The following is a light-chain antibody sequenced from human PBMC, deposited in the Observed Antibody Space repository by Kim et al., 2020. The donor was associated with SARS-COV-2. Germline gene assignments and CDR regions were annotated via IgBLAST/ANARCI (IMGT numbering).Light chain of an antibody. V-gene: IGLV8-61*01. CDR1: VGSVSTSHY. Sequence: GGPAKRPSGLRVGSVSTSHYPTWHRQPPGQAPRTLMYITTTRSSGVPDRFSGSILGNKAALTITGAQADDECDYYCLLYVGSGSWVFGGGTQLTVL. CDR3: LLYVGSGSWV. J-gene: IGLJ3*02. CDR2: ITT.